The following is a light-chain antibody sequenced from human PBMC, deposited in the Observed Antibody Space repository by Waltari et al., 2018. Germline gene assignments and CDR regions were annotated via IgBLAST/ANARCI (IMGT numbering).Light chain of an antibody. Sequence: EIVLTQSPGKLSLSPGERATLSCRASQSFSRALAWYQQKPGQPPRLLIYDTSTRAIGVPDRFSGGGSGTDFSLTISRLEPEDFAVYYCQHYVRLPVTFGQGTTVEIK. CDR1: QSFSRA. CDR3: QHYVRLPVT. V-gene: IGKV3-20*01. CDR2: DTS. J-gene: IGKJ1*01.